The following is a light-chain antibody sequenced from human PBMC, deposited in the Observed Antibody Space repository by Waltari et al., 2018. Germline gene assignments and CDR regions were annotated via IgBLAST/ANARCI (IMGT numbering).Light chain of an antibody. CDR2: DAS. CDR3: QHYGDWPPYT. CDR1: QSTRPS. V-gene: IGKV3-15*01. Sequence: EIVLTQSPATLSLSPGEGATLSCRASQSTRPSLALYQQRPGQAPRLLIYDASTRAPGIPARFSGSGSGTEFTLAISSLQSEDFAVYYCQHYGDWPPYTFGQGSRLDIK. J-gene: IGKJ2*01.